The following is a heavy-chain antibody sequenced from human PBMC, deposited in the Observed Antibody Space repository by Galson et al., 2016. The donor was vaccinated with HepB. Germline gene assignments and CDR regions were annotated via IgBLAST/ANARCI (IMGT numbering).Heavy chain of an antibody. CDR3: AKIGYCRGRVCFWPRGTYDV. Sequence: SLRLSCAASGFTFNDFAMSWVRQAPGKGLEWVSSIVSSGSSTYYANSVTGRFTISRDNSRNTLFLQMNSLTVDDTAIYYCAKIGYCRGRVCFWPRGTYDVWGQGAPVTVSA. V-gene: IGHV3-23*05. CDR2: IVSSGSST. D-gene: IGHD2-8*02. J-gene: IGHJ3*01. CDR1: GFTFNDFA.